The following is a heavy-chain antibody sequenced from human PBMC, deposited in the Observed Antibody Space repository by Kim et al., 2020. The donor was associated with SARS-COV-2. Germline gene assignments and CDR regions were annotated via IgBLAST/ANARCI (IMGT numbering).Heavy chain of an antibody. CDR3: AGGHLKGMVVVIDFSPYYYYMDV. J-gene: IGHJ6*03. D-gene: IGHD2-21*01. V-gene: IGHV1-8*02. CDR2: MNPNSGNT. CDR1: GYTFTSYD. Sequence: ASVKVSCKASGYTFTSYDINWVRQATGQGLEWMGWMNPNSGNTGYAQKFQGRVTMTRNISISTAYMELSSLRSEDTAVYYCAGGHLKGMVVVIDFSPYYYYMDVWGKGTTVTVSS.